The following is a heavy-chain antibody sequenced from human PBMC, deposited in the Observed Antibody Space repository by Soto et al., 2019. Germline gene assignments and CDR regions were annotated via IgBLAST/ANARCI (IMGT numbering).Heavy chain of an antibody. CDR2: IYHSGST. Sequence: SETLSLTCAVSGGSISSSNWWRWVRQPPGKGLEWIGEIYHSGSTNYNPSLKSRVTISVDKSKNQFSLKLSSVTAADAAVYYCASAPYSSRDYYYGMDVWGQGTTVTVSS. J-gene: IGHJ6*02. CDR1: GGSISSSNW. CDR3: ASAPYSSRDYYYGMDV. V-gene: IGHV4-4*02. D-gene: IGHD6-13*01.